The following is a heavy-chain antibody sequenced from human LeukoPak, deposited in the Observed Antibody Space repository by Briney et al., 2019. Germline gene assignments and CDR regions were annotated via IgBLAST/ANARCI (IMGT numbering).Heavy chain of an antibody. CDR1: GFTFSSYA. CDR2: ISGSGGAT. D-gene: IGHD6-19*01. CDR3: ARRVSGWGNWFDP. Sequence: GGSLRLSCAASGFTFSSYAMNWVRQAPGKGLEWVSGISGSGGATYYADSVKGRFTISRDNAMNSLYLQMNSLRAEDTAVYYCARRVSGWGNWFDPWGQGTLVTVSS. V-gene: IGHV3-48*03. J-gene: IGHJ5*02.